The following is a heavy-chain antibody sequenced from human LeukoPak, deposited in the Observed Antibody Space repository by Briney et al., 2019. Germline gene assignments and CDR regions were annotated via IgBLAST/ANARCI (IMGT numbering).Heavy chain of an antibody. CDR1: GFTFRSFD. CDR3: AKKEGDTYFSWYMDV. CDR2: IIGSGRTT. V-gene: IGHV3-23*01. D-gene: IGHD2-21*01. J-gene: IGHJ6*03. Sequence: PGGSLRLSCAASGFTFRSFDMSWVRQAPGKGLEWVSGIIGSGRTTFYADSVKGRFTISRDNSKNTLYLQMNSLKAEDTAIYYCAKKEGDTYFSWYMDVWGKGTTVTVSS.